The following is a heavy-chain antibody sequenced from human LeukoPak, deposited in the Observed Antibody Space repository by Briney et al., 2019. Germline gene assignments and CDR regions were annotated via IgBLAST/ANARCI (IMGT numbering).Heavy chain of an antibody. Sequence: PGGSLRLSCAASGFTFSSYAMSWVRQAPGKGLEWVSAISGSGGTYYADSVKGRFTISRDNSKNTLYLQMNSLRAEDTAVYYCANFVVGATGYFDYWGQGTLVTVSS. CDR3: ANFVVGATGYFDY. CDR1: GFTFSSYA. J-gene: IGHJ4*02. CDR2: ISGSGGT. V-gene: IGHV3-23*01. D-gene: IGHD1-26*01.